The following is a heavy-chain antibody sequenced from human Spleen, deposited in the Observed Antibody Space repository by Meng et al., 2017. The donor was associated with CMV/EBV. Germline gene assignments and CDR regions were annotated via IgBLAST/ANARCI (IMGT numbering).Heavy chain of an antibody. D-gene: IGHD2-2*01. CDR3: ARDIGTSQSLGEFDY. CDR2: IGTAGDT. V-gene: IGHV3-13*01. CDR1: GFTFSSYD. J-gene: IGHJ4*02. Sequence: GESLKISCAASGFTFSSYDMHWVRQATGKGLEWVSAIGTAGDTYYPGSVKGRFTISRENAKNSLYLQMNSLRAEDTAVYYCARDIGTSQSLGEFDYWGQGTLVTVSS.